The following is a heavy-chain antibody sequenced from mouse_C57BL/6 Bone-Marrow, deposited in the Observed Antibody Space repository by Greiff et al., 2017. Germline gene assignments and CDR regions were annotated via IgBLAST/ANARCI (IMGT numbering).Heavy chain of an antibody. CDR1: GFSLTSYG. V-gene: IGHV2-2*01. D-gene: IGHD1-2*01. J-gene: IGHJ2*01. CDR2: IWSGGST. Sequence: QVQLQQSGPGLVQPSQILSITCTVSGFSLTSYGVHWVRQSPGKGLEWLGVIWSGGSTDYNAAFISRLSISKDNSKSQVFFKMNSLQADDTAIYYCARTGGTTAYFDYWGQGTTLTVSS. CDR3: ARTGGTTAYFDY.